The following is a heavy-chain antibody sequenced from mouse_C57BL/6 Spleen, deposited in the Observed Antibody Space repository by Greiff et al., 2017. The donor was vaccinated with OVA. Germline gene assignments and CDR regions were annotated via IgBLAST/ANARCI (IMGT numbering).Heavy chain of an antibody. CDR1: GFTFSSYA. D-gene: IGHD1-1*01. Sequence: DVKLVESGGGLVKPGGSLKLSCAASGFTFSSYAMSWVRQTPEKRLEWVATISDGGSYTYYPDNVKGRFTISRDNAKNNLYLQMSHLKSEDTAMYYCARITTVVATSYYFDYWGQGTTLTVSS. V-gene: IGHV5-4*03. J-gene: IGHJ2*01. CDR3: ARITTVVATSYYFDY. CDR2: ISDGGSYT.